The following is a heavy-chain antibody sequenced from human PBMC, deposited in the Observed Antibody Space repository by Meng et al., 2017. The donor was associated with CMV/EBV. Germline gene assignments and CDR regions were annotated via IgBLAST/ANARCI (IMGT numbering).Heavy chain of an antibody. CDR3: TTGLYSSSWYGSTYYYYGMDV. Sequence: GGSLRLSCAASGFTFSNAWMSWVRQAPGKGLEWVGRIKSKTDGGTTDYAAPVKGRFTISRDDSKNTLYLQMNSLKTEDTAVYYCTTGLYSSSWYGSTYYYYGMDVWGQGTTVTVSS. D-gene: IGHD6-13*01. J-gene: IGHJ6*02. CDR1: GFTFSNAW. CDR2: IKSKTDGGTT. V-gene: IGHV3-15*01.